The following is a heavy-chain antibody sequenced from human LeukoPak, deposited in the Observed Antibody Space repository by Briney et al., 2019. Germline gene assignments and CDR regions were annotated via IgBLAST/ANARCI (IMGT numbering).Heavy chain of an antibody. D-gene: IGHD6-13*01. CDR2: IKQDGSEK. CDR3: ARDRAAAHFDY. Sequence: GGSLRLSCAASGFTFSSYWMSWVRQAPGKGLEWVANIKQDGSEKYYVDSVKGRFTISRDNAKNSLYLQMNSLRADDTAVYYCARDRAAAHFDYWGQGTLVTVSS. CDR1: GFTFSSYW. J-gene: IGHJ4*02. V-gene: IGHV3-7*01.